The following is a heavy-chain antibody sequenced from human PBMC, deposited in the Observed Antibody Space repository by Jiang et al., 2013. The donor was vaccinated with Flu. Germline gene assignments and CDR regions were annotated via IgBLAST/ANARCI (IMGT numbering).Heavy chain of an antibody. CDR1: GGSISSYY. Sequence: GPGLVKPSETLSLTCTVSGGSISSYYWSWIRQPPGKGLEWIGYIYYSGNANYNPSLKSRVTISVDTSKNQFSLKLSSVTAADTAVYYCARHEYNYSDSSGPLDSWGQGTLVTVSS. J-gene: IGHJ4*02. V-gene: IGHV4-59*08. D-gene: IGHD3-22*01. CDR3: ARHEYNYSDSSGPLDS. CDR2: IYYSGNA.